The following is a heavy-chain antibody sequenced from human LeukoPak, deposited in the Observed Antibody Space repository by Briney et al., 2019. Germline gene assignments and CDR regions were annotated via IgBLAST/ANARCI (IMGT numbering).Heavy chain of an antibody. J-gene: IGHJ4*02. CDR2: ISSSGSSI. CDR1: GFIFSDYY. V-gene: IGHV3-11*04. CDR3: AREITMVRGVTDY. Sequence: GGSLRLSCAASGFIFSDYYMSWIRQAPGKGLEWVSYISSSGSSIYYADSVKGRFTISRDNAKNSLYLQMNSLRAEDTAVYYCAREITMVRGVTDYWGQGTLVTVSS. D-gene: IGHD3-10*01.